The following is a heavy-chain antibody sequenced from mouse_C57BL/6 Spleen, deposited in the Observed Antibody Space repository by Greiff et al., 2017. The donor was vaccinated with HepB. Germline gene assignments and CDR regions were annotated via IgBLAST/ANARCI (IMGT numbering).Heavy chain of an antibody. V-gene: IGHV5-17*01. J-gene: IGHJ4*01. Sequence: DVMLVESGGGLVKPGGSLKLSCAASGFTFSDYGMHWVRQAPEKGLEWVAYISSGSSTIYYADTVKGRFTISRDNAKNTLFLQMTSLRSEDTAMYYCARSMVTTGLYYAMDYWGQGTSVTVSS. D-gene: IGHD2-2*01. CDR3: ARSMVTTGLYYAMDY. CDR1: GFTFSDYG. CDR2: ISSGSSTI.